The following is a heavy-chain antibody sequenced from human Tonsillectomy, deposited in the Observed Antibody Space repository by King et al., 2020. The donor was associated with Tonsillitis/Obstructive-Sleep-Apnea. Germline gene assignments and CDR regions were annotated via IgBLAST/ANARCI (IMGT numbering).Heavy chain of an antibody. J-gene: IGHJ4*02. Sequence: VQLVESGAEVKKPGESLKISCTGSGYSFTSYWIGWVRQLPGKGLEWMGIIYPGDSDTKHSPSFQGQVTISADKSISTAYLQWSSLKASDTGMYYCATPYTTRQHFDYWGQGTLVTVSS. CDR3: ATPYTTRQHFDY. V-gene: IGHV5-51*03. CDR1: GYSFTSYW. D-gene: IGHD2-2*02. CDR2: IYPGDSDT.